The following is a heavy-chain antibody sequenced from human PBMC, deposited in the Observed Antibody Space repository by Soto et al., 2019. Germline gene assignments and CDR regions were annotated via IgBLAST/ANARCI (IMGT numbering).Heavy chain of an antibody. Sequence: SETLSLTCTVSGGSISSYYWSWIRQPPGKGLEWIGYIYYSGSTNYNPSLKSRVTISVDTSKNQFSLKLSSVTAADTAVYYCARVEGVVGATGYYYYYYMDVWGKGTTVTVS. J-gene: IGHJ6*03. V-gene: IGHV4-59*01. CDR3: ARVEGVVGATGYYYYYYMDV. CDR2: IYYSGST. CDR1: GGSISSYY. D-gene: IGHD1-26*01.